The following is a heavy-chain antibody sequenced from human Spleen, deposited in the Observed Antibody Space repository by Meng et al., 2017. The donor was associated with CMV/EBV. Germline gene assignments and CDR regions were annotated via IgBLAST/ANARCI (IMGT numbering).Heavy chain of an antibody. CDR1: GGSISSYY. CDR3: ARESRGYSYGAYYYYGMDV. V-gene: IGHV4-59*01. Sequence: SETLSLTCTVSGGSISSYYWSWIRQPPGKGLEWIGYIYYSGSTNYNPSLKSRVTISVDTSKNQFSLKLSSVTAADTAAYYCARESRGYSYGAYYYYGMDVWGQGTTVTVSS. D-gene: IGHD5-18*01. J-gene: IGHJ6*02. CDR2: IYYSGST.